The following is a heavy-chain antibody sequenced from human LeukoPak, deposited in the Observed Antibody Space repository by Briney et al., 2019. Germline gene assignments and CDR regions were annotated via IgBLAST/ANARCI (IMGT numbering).Heavy chain of an antibody. CDR3: AKGPSSGPPYYFDY. CDR1: GLTFSSYA. CDR2: ISGGGDYT. V-gene: IGHV3-23*01. Sequence: GGSLRLSCAASGLTFSSYAMSWVRQAPGKGLEWVSTISGGGDYTYYADSVKGRFSISRDSYKNALCLQMDSLRAEDTAVYYCAKGPSSGPPYYFDYWGQGTLVTVSS. J-gene: IGHJ4*02. D-gene: IGHD5-12*01.